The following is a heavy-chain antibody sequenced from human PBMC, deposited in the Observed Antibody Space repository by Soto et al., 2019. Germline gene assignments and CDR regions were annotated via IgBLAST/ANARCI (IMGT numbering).Heavy chain of an antibody. CDR2: IKSKTDGGTT. V-gene: IGHV3-15*01. CDR1: GFTFSNAW. D-gene: IGHD1-26*01. CDR3: TTADSGSYSIDYYFDY. J-gene: IGHJ4*02. Sequence: GGSLRLSCAASGFTFSNAWMSWVRQAPGKGLEWVGRIKSKTDGGTTDYAAPVKGRFTISRDDSKNTLYLQMNSLKTEDTAVYYCTTADSGSYSIDYYFDYWGQGTLVTVS.